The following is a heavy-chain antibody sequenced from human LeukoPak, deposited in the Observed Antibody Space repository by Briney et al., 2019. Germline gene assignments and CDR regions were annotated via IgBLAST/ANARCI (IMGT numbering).Heavy chain of an antibody. D-gene: IGHD2-15*01. CDR1: GFIFDDYA. V-gene: IGHV3-9*03. Sequence: SLRLSCAASGFIFDDYAMHWVRQAPGKGLEWVSGINWNSGTIGYADSVKGRFTISRDNAKNSLYLQMNGLRADDMAFYYCARDRFRYCSGAYCSHFESWGQGTLVSVSS. J-gene: IGHJ4*02. CDR2: INWNSGTI. CDR3: ARDRFRYCSGAYCSHFES.